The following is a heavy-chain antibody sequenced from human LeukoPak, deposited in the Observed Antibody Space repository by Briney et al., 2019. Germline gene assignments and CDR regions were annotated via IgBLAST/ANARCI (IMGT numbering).Heavy chain of an antibody. J-gene: IGHJ6*03. V-gene: IGHV4-59*12. CDR2: IYYSGST. Sequence: SETLSLTCTVSGGSLSSYYWSWIRQPPGKGLEWIGYIYYSGSTNYNPSLKSRVTISVDMSKNQFSLKLSSVTAADTAVYYCARVSGLYYDFWSGYASNRDYYYKDVWGKGTTVTVSS. CDR3: ARVSGLYYDFWSGYASNRDYYYKDV. CDR1: GGSLSSYY. D-gene: IGHD3-3*01.